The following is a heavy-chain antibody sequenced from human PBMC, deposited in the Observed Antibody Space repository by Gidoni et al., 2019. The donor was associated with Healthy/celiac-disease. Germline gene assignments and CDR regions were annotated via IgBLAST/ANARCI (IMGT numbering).Heavy chain of an antibody. V-gene: IGHV3-21*01. D-gene: IGHD6-19*01. J-gene: IGHJ4*02. CDR3: ARVVGYSSGWNDY. Sequence: EVQLVESGGGLVKPGGSLRLSCAASGFTFSSYSMNWVRQAPGKGLEWVSSISSSSSYIYYADSVKGRFTISRDNAKNSLYLQMNSLRAEDTAVYYCARVVGYSSGWNDYWGQGTLVTVSS. CDR2: ISSSSSYI. CDR1: GFTFSSYS.